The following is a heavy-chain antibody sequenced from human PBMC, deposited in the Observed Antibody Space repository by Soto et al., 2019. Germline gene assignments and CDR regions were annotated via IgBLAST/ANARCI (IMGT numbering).Heavy chain of an antibody. CDR1: GFTFSSYE. Sequence: PGGSLRLSCAASGFTFSSYEMNWVRQAPGKGLEWVSYISGSGGSTYYADSVKGRVTISRDNSKNTLYLQMSSLRAEDTAVYYCAKGSLKTPVTGPVDCWGQGTVVTVSS. CDR2: ISGSGGST. D-gene: IGHD2-21*02. J-gene: IGHJ4*02. CDR3: AKGSLKTPVTGPVDC. V-gene: IGHV3-23*01.